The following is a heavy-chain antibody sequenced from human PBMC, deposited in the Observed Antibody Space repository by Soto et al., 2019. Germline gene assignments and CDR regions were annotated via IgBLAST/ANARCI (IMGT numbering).Heavy chain of an antibody. Sequence: PSDTLSLTCTVSGDSVSNYYWSWIRQPAGRGLEWIGRVYSSGATNYNPSLNGRVTMSVDTSRNQFSLRLTSVTAADTAIYYCTKGPNWNYYYYGVDVWGQGTAVTVYS. CDR2: VYSSGAT. J-gene: IGHJ6*02. V-gene: IGHV4-4*07. D-gene: IGHD1-20*01. CDR1: GDSVSNYY. CDR3: TKGPNWNYYYYGVDV.